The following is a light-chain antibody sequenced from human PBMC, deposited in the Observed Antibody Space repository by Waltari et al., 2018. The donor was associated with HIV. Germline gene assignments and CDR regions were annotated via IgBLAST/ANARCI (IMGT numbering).Light chain of an antibody. V-gene: IGLV2-8*01. CDR3: SSYAGSNNVV. CDR1: SSDVGGYNY. J-gene: IGLJ2*01. CDR2: GVN. Sequence: QSALTQPPPASGSPGQSVTISCTGTSSDVGGYNYVSWYQQHPGTAPKLMIYGVNKRPSGVPDRFSGSKSGNTASLTVSGLQAEDEAEYYCSSYAGSNNVVFGGGTKLTVL.